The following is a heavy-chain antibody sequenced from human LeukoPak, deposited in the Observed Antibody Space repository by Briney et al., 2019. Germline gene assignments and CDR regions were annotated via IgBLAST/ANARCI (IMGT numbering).Heavy chain of an antibody. CDR3: ARGLKHQLLWFGELLN. CDR2: IKQDGSEK. D-gene: IGHD3-10*01. Sequence: PGGSLRLSCAASGFTFSSYWMSCVRQAPGKGLEWVANIKQDGSEKYYVDSVKGRFTISRDNAKNSLYLQMNSLRAEDTAVYYCARGLKHQLLWFGELLNWGQGTLVTVSS. J-gene: IGHJ4*02. CDR1: GFTFSSYW. V-gene: IGHV3-7*01.